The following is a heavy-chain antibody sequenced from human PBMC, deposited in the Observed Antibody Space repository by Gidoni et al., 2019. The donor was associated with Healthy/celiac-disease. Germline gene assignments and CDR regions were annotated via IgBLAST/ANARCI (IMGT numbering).Heavy chain of an antibody. CDR1: GGSFSGYY. V-gene: IGHV4-34*01. CDR2: INHSGST. J-gene: IGHJ6*02. Sequence: QVQLQQWGAGLLKPSETLSLTCAVYGGSFSGYYWSWIRQPPGKGIEWIGEINHSGSTNYNPSLKSRVTISVDTSKNQFSLKLSSVTSADTAVYYCAREFVVVAATLLYYYYGMDVWGQGTTVTVSS. CDR3: AREFVVVAATLLYYYYGMDV. D-gene: IGHD2-15*01.